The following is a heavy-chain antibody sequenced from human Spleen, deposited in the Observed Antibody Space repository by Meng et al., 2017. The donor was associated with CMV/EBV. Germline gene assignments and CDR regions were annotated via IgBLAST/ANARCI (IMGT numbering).Heavy chain of an antibody. CDR2: IRFDASNK. J-gene: IGHJ4*02. CDR1: GFTFSYFG. Sequence: GGSLRLSCAASGFTFSYFGMHWVRQAPGKGLEWVAFIRFDASNKYYADSVKGRYTISRDNSKSTLYLQMNSLRAEDTAVYYCANEQDYGARDYWGQGTLVTVSS. V-gene: IGHV3-30*02. D-gene: IGHD4-17*01. CDR3: ANEQDYGARDY.